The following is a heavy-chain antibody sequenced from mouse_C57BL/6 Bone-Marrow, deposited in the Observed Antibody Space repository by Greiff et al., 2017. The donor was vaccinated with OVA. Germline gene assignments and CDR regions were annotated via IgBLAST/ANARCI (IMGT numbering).Heavy chain of an antibody. CDR1: GYSITSGYY. CDR3: ARGGNPYWYFDV. V-gene: IGHV3-6*01. CDR2: ISYDGSN. Sequence: VQLQQSGPGLVKPSQSLSLTCSVTGYSITSGYYWNWIRQFPGNKLEWMGYISYDGSNNYNPSLKNRISITRATSKNQFFLKLNSVTTEDTATYYCARGGNPYWYFDVWGTGTTVTVSS. J-gene: IGHJ1*03.